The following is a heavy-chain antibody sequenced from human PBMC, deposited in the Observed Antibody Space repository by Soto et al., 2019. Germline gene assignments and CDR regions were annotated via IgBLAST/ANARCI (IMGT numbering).Heavy chain of an antibody. V-gene: IGHV5-10-1*01. CDR3: ASITTDLSIAAAGRDYYYGMDV. CDR1: GYSFTSYW. CDR2: IDPSDSYT. D-gene: IGHD6-13*01. J-gene: IGHJ6*02. Sequence: GESLKISCKGSGYSFTSYWISWVRQMPGKGLEWMGRIDPSDSYTNYSPSFQGHVTISADKSISTAYLQWSSLKASDTAMYYCASITTDLSIAAAGRDYYYGMDVWGQGTTVTVS.